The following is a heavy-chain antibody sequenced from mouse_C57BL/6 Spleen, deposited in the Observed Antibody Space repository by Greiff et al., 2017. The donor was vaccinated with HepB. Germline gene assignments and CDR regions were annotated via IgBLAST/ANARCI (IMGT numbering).Heavy chain of an antibody. V-gene: IGHV5-12*01. CDR1: GFTFSDYY. CDR3: ARRGRENYAMDY. D-gene: IGHD3-3*01. Sequence: EVKLQESGGGLVQPGGSLKLSCAASGFTFSDYYMYWVRQTPEKRLEWVAYISNGGGSTYYPDTVKGRFTISRDNAKNTLYLQMSRLKSEDTAMYYCARRGRENYAMDYWGQGTSVTVSS. CDR2: ISNGGGST. J-gene: IGHJ4*01.